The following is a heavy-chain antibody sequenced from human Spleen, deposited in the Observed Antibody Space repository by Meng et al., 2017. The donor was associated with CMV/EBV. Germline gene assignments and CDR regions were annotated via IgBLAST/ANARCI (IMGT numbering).Heavy chain of an antibody. D-gene: IGHD6-25*01. V-gene: IGHV4-34*01. CDR3: TRGLLKYCDNSSCYRYYYDVDV. J-gene: IGHJ6*02. Sequence: SETLSLTCAVYGGSFSGYYWSWIRQPPGKGLEWIGEINHSGSTNYNPSLKSRVTVSVDTSKNQFSLKLNSVTAADTAVYYCTRGLLKYCDNSSCYRYYYDVDVWSRGTPVTVSS. CDR1: GGSFSGYY. CDR2: INHSGST.